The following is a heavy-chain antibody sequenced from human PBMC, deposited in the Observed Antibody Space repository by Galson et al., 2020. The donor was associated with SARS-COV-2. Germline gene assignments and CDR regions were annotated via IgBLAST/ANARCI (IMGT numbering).Heavy chain of an antibody. D-gene: IGHD4-17*01. CDR1: GDSMITYY. V-gene: IGHV4-59*01. CDR2: VYYNGLT. CDR3: ARSGDYFVNGVDS. J-gene: IGHJ5*01. Sequence: PSETLSLTCTVSGDSMITYYWNWIRQPPGEGLEWIGYVYYNGLTNYNPSLKSRLTLSVDTSKNQFSLNLNSVTAADAAVYYCARSGDYFVNGVDSWGQGTPVVVSS.